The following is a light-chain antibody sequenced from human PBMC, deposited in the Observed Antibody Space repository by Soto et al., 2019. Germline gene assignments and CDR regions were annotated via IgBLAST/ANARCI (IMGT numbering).Light chain of an antibody. J-gene: IGLJ3*02. V-gene: IGLV2-11*01. CDR1: SSDVGGYNY. Sequence: QSALTQPRSVSGSPGQSVTISCTGTSSDVGGYNYVSWYQQHPGKAPKLMIYDVSKRPSGVPDRFSGSKSGNTASLTISGVQAEDEADYYCCSYAGTTTWVFGGGTKVTVL. CDR3: CSYAGTTTWV. CDR2: DVS.